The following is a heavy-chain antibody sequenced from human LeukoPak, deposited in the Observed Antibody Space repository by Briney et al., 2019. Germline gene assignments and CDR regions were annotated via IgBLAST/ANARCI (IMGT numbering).Heavy chain of an antibody. Sequence: KPGGSLRLSCAASGFRFSDYYMTWIRQAPGKGLEWVSYISTSGSTIYYADSVKGRFTISRDNSKNTLYLQMNSLRAEDTAVYYCASGREYNYGNHIDYWGQGTLVTVSS. J-gene: IGHJ4*02. CDR2: ISTSGSTI. V-gene: IGHV3-11*04. CDR1: GFRFSDYY. CDR3: ASGREYNYGNHIDY. D-gene: IGHD5-18*01.